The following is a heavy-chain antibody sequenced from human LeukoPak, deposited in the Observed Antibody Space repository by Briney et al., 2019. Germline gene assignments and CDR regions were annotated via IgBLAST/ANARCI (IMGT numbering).Heavy chain of an antibody. J-gene: IGHJ4*02. CDR3: ARDRGDDFWGGFYS. CDR1: GYTFTGYY. D-gene: IGHD3-3*01. V-gene: IGHV1-2*02. Sequence: ASVKVSCTASGYTFTGYYIHWVRQAPGQGLEWMGWINPNSGAIDYAQRFQGRVTVTRDTSISTAYMQLSGLRSDDTAVYYCARDRGDDFWGGFYSWGQGTLVTVSS. CDR2: INPNSGAI.